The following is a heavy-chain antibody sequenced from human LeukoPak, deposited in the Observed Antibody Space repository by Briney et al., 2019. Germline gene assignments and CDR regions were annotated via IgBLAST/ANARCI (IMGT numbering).Heavy chain of an antibody. CDR3: ARGLESFLGDAFDI. CDR1: GYTFTSYD. CDR2: MNPNSGNT. J-gene: IGHJ3*02. D-gene: IGHD2/OR15-2a*01. Sequence: GASVKVSCKASGYTFTSYDINWVRQATGQGLEWMGWMNPNSGNTGYAQKFQGRVTMTRNTSISTAYMELSSLRSEDSAVYYCARGLESFLGDAFDIWGQGTMVTVSS. V-gene: IGHV1-8*01.